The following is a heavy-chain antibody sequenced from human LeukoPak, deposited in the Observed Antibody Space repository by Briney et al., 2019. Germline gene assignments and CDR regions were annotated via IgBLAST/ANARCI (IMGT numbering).Heavy chain of an antibody. CDR2: ISSSGTTI. D-gene: IGHD4-23*01. CDR3: ARGRSGDYGGNSGALDI. CDR1: EFTFSDYY. Sequence: RGSLRLSCAASEFTFSDYYMSWIRQAPGKGLEWISYISSSGTTIYFADSVKGRFTISRDNAKSSLYLQMNSLRAEDTAVYYCARGRSGDYGGNSGALDIWGQGTMVTVSS. J-gene: IGHJ3*02. V-gene: IGHV3-11*04.